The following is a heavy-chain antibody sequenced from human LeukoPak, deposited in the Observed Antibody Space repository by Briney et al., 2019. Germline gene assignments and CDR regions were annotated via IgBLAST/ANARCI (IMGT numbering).Heavy chain of an antibody. V-gene: IGHV4-59*12. CDR2: IYYSGST. CDR3: ARGRPPYNWNYNWFDP. CDR1: GGSISSYY. D-gene: IGHD1-7*01. J-gene: IGHJ5*02. Sequence: SETLSLTCTVSGGSISSYYWSWIRQPPGKGLEWIGYIYYSGSTNYNPSLKSRVTISVDTSKNQFTLKLSSVTAADTAVYYCARGRPPYNWNYNWFDPWGQGTLVTVSS.